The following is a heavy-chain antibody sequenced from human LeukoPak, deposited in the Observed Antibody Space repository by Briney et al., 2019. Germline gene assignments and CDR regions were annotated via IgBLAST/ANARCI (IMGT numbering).Heavy chain of an antibody. CDR3: ARAGLDSSGQHPHDY. J-gene: IGHJ4*02. D-gene: IGHD3-22*01. Sequence: GGSLRLSCAASEFTFSTNYMSWVRQAPGKGRNWVSVIYSGTNTYYADSVKGRFTISRDSSKNTLYLQMNSLRAEDTAVYYCARAGLDSSGQHPHDYWGQGALVTVSS. CDR1: EFTFSTNY. CDR2: IYSGTNT. V-gene: IGHV3-66*02.